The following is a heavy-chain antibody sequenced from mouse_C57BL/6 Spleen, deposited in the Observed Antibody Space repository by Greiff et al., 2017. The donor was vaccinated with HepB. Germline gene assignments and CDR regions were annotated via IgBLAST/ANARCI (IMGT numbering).Heavy chain of an antibody. CDR1: GYTFTSYW. D-gene: IGHD3-2*02. V-gene: IGHV1-64*01. CDR2: IHPNSGST. Sequence: QVQLKQPGAELVKPGASVKLSCKASGYTFTSYWMHWVKQRPGQGLEWIGMIHPNSGSTNYNEKFKSKATLTVDKSSSTAYMQLSSLTSEDSAVYYCARQLRLEVYYAMDYWGQGTSVTVSS. J-gene: IGHJ4*01. CDR3: ARQLRLEVYYAMDY.